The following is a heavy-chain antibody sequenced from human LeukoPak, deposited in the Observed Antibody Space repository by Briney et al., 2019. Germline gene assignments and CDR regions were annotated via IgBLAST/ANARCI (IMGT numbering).Heavy chain of an antibody. CDR1: GFTFSSYG. CDR3: ARDGVYPLGDY. Sequence: GGSLRLSCAASGFTFSSYGMHWVRQAPGKGLEWVAVIWYDGSNKYYADSVKGRFTISRDNSKNTLYLQMSSLRAEDTAVYYCARDGVYPLGDYWGQGILVTVSS. D-gene: IGHD6-6*01. CDR2: IWYDGSNK. V-gene: IGHV3-33*01. J-gene: IGHJ4*02.